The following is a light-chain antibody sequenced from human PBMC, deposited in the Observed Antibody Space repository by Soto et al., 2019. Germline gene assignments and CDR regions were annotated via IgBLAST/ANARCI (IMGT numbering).Light chain of an antibody. Sequence: EIVLTQSPGTLSLSPGERATLSCRASQSVSSNYLAWYQQKPGQAPRLLIYGASNRATGIPDRFSGSGSGTGFTLTISRLEPEDFAVFFCQHYDSPPPTFGQGTKVEIK. CDR1: QSVSSNY. V-gene: IGKV3-20*01. J-gene: IGKJ1*01. CDR2: GAS. CDR3: QHYDSPPPT.